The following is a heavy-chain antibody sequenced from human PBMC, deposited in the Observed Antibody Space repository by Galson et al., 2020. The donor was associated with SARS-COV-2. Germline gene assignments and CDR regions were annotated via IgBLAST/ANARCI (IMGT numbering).Heavy chain of an antibody. CDR3: ARDFGLSGGWYLGYGMDV. V-gene: IGHV3-33*01. J-gene: IGHJ6*02. D-gene: IGHD6-19*01. CDR1: GFTFSSYG. CDR2: IWYDGSNK. Sequence: GESLKISCAASGFTFSSYGMHWVRQAPGKGLEWVAVIWYDGSNKYYADSVKGRFTISRDNSKNTLYLQMNSLRAEDTAVYYCARDFGLSGGWYLGYGMDVWGQGTTVTVSS.